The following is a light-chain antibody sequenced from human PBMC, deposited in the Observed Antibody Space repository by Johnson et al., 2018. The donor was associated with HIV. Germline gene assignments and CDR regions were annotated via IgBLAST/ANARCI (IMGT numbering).Light chain of an antibody. CDR2: ENN. V-gene: IGLV1-51*02. Sequence: QSVLTQPPSVSAAPGQKVTISCSGSSSNIGNNYVSWYKQLPGTAPKLLIYENNKRPSGIPDRFSGSKSGTSATLGSTGLQTGDEADYYCGTWDSSLSAEVFGTGTKVTVL. CDR1: SSNIGNNY. J-gene: IGLJ1*01. CDR3: GTWDSSLSAEV.